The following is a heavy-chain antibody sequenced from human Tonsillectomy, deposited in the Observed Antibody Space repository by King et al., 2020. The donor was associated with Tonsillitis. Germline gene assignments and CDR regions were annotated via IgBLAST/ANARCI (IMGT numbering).Heavy chain of an antibody. CDR3: ATDWGSDYYGMDV. J-gene: IGHJ6*02. V-gene: IGHV4-39*07. CDR2: IYYSGGT. CDR1: GGSISSGSYF. D-gene: IGHD7-27*01. Sequence: LQLQESGPGLVKPSETLSLSCTVSGGSISSGSYFWGWIRQPPGRGLEWIASIYYSGGTYYNPSLKSRVTMSLDTSKNQFSLRLSSVTAADTAVYYCATDWGSDYYGMDVWGQGTTVTVSS.